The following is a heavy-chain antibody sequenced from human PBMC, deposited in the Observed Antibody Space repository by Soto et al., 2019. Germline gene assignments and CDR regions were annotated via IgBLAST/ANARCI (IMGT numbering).Heavy chain of an antibody. CDR2: IRVNNGDT. CDR3: AGDLGYRDFDVHY. J-gene: IGHJ4*02. D-gene: IGHD4-17*01. V-gene: IGHV1-18*01. Sequence: QVQLVQSGAEVKKPGASVKVSCKASGYTFTNSGFSWVRQAPGQGLEWVGWIRVNNGDTHYAQKLQGRVTMTTDTSTSTAFMELRSLRSDDTAVYYCAGDLGYRDFDVHYWGQGTLITVSS. CDR1: GYTFTNSG.